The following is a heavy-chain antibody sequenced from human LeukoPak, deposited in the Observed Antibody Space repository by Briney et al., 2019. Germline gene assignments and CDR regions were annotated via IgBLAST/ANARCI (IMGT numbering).Heavy chain of an antibody. CDR3: ARTSTYYDILTGYYRRSPNYYYYMDV. Sequence: ASVKVSCKSSGYTFTSYGISWVRQAPGQGLEWMGWISAYNGNTNYAQELQGKGTMTTDTSTSTAYMELRGLRSDDTAVYYCARTSTYYDILTGYYRRSPNYYYYMDVWGKGTTVTVSS. CDR2: ISAYNGNT. CDR1: GYTFTSYG. V-gene: IGHV1-18*01. J-gene: IGHJ6*03. D-gene: IGHD3-9*01.